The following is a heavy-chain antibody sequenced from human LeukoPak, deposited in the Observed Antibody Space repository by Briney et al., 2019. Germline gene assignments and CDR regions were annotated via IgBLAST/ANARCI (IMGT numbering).Heavy chain of an antibody. CDR3: VGTFTVFGVVSTIE. CDR2: ISFSGDNRGDNT. CDR1: GFTFKIYT. V-gene: IGHV3-23*01. Sequence: GGSLRLSCAAFGFTFKIYTMNWVRQAPGKGPEWVSSISFSGDNRGDNTYYADSVRGRFSISRDNSQNTVFLQMSSLRVDDTAAYYCVGTFTVFGVVSTIEWGQGTLVTVSS. J-gene: IGHJ4*02. D-gene: IGHD3-3*01.